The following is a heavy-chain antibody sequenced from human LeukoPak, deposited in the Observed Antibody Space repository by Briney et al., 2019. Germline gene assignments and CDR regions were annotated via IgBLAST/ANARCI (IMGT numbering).Heavy chain of an antibody. CDR1: GGTFSSYA. V-gene: IGHV1-69*13. D-gene: IGHD6-13*01. CDR3: ARDRIAAESAEYFQH. Sequence: SVKVSCKASGGTFSSYAISWVRQAPGQGLEWMGGIIPIFGTANYARKFQGRVTIAADESTSTAYMELSSLRSEDTAVYYCARDRIAAESAEYFQHWGQGTLVTVSS. CDR2: IIPIFGTA. J-gene: IGHJ1*01.